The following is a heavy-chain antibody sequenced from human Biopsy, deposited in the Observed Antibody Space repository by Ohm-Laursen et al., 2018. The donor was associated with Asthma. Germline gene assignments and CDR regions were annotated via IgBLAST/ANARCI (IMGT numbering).Heavy chain of an antibody. CDR1: GGSISSGGYY. D-gene: IGHD3-22*01. J-gene: IGHJ4*02. CDR3: ARAQDYYDSRGYYRSFDY. Sequence: TLSLTCTVSGGSISSGGYYWSWIRQHPGKGLEWIGYIYYSGSTYYNPPLKSRVSISIDTSKNQFSLKLSSVTAADTAVYYCARAQDYYDSRGYYRSFDYWGQGTLVTVSS. CDR2: IYYSGST. V-gene: IGHV4-31*03.